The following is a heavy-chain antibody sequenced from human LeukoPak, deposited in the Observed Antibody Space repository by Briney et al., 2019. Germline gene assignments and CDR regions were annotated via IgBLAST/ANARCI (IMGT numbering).Heavy chain of an antibody. CDR1: ACIFGDYA. Sequence: PGGALRLSCTASACIFGDYAMRWVRQAPGKGLEWVGFIRSKGYGGTIEYAASVKGRFTISRDGSKNIAYLQMNSLKTEDTAVYYCTRGPHYDFWSGYYFDYWGQGTLVTVSS. CDR3: TRGPHYDFWSGYYFDY. V-gene: IGHV3-49*04. D-gene: IGHD3-3*01. J-gene: IGHJ4*02. CDR2: IRSKGYGGTI.